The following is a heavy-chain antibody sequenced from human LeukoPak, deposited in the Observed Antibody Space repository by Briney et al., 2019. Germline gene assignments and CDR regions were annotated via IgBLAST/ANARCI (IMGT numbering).Heavy chain of an antibody. D-gene: IGHD2-8*02. Sequence: TSETLSLTCTVSGGSISGLYWSWIRQPPGKGLEWIGFIYYSGTTYYNPSLKSRVTIAIDTSSNQFSLRVRSVTAADTAVYYCARHVMRNHPGGSSYTHAFDTWCHGTRVTVSS. V-gene: IGHV4-59*08. CDR1: GGSISGLY. CDR3: ARHVMRNHPGGSSYTHAFDT. J-gene: IGHJ3*02. CDR2: IYYSGTT.